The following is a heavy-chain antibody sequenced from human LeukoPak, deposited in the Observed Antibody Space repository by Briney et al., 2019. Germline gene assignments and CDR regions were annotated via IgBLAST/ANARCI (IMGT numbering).Heavy chain of an antibody. J-gene: IGHJ4*02. V-gene: IGHV2-70*11. CDR3: ARSDYGSGSYTFDY. CDR2: IDWDGDK. D-gene: IGHD3-10*01. CDR1: GFSLSTSEMC. Sequence: SGPALVKPTQTLTLTCTFSGFSLSTSEMCVSWIRQPPGKALEWLARIDWDGDKYYSTSLKTRLTISKDTSKNQVVLTMTNMAPVDTATNYCARSDYGSGSYTFDYWGQGTLVPSPQ.